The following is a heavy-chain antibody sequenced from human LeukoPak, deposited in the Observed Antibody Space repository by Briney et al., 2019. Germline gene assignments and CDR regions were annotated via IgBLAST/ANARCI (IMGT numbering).Heavy chain of an antibody. Sequence: PGGSLRLSCEASGFTFIDYTMNWVRHAPGKGLEWVSSISSDRSYIKYADSVKGRFSISRDNTKNSLFLEMRSLRIADTAVYFCARDYYDSSASATFDHWGQGNLVTISS. CDR2: ISSDRSYI. J-gene: IGHJ4*02. CDR1: GFTFIDYT. V-gene: IGHV3-21*01. CDR3: ARDYYDSSASATFDH. D-gene: IGHD3-22*01.